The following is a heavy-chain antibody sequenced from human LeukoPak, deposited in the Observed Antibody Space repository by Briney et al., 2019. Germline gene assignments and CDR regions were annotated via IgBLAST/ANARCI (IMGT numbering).Heavy chain of an antibody. CDR2: IYYSGST. CDR1: GGSISSSNYY. J-gene: IGHJ5*02. Sequence: SETLSLTCIVSGGSISSSNYYWGWIRQPPGKGLEWIGSIYYSGSTYYSPSLKSRVTISVDTSKNQFSLKLSSVTAADTAVYYCARGVGGYCSGGSCYSEPNWFDPWGQGTLVTVSS. CDR3: ARGVGGYCSGGSCYSEPNWFDP. V-gene: IGHV4-39*07. D-gene: IGHD2-15*01.